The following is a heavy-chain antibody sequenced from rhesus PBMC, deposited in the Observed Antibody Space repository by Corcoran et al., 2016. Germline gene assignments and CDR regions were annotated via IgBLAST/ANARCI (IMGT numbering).Heavy chain of an antibody. CDR1: GGSIRSGYYN. J-gene: IGHJ4*01. CDR3: AIEEYCSI. CDR2: ITHSGST. D-gene: IGHD2-15*01. V-gene: IGHV4-122*02. Sequence: QVQRQESGPGLVKPSETLSLTCAVSGGSIRSGYYNWRWIRQPPGKGREWVRYITHSGSTTYNPSLKSLVTISRDTSKNQFSLKLISVTAADTAVYYCAIEEYCSIWCQGVLVTVSS.